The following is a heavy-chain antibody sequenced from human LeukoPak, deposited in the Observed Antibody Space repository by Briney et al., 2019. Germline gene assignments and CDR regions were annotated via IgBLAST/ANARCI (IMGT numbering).Heavy chain of an antibody. CDR1: GFTFSSYA. Sequence: GGSLRLSCAASGFTFSSYAMSWVRQAPGKGLEWVSAISGSGGSTYYADSVKGRFTISRDNSKNTLYLQMSSLRAEDTAVYYCAKDFFYGSGSYYDYWGQGTLVTVSS. CDR3: AKDFFYGSGSYYDY. V-gene: IGHV3-23*01. D-gene: IGHD3-10*01. CDR2: ISGSGGST. J-gene: IGHJ4*02.